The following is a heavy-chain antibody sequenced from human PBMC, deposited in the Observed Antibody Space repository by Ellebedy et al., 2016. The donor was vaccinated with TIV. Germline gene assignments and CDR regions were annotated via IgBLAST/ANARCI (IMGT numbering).Heavy chain of an antibody. CDR1: GYTFTGYY. J-gene: IGHJ5*02. D-gene: IGHD3-9*01. CDR3: ARGEGLRYFDWFPFDP. CDR2: INPNSGGT. V-gene: IGHV1-2*02. Sequence: AASVKVSCKASGYTFTGYYMHWVRQAPGQGLEWMGWINPNSGGTNYAQKFQGRVTMTRDTSISTAYMELSRLRSDDTAVYYCARGEGLRYFDWFPFDPWGQGTLVTVSS.